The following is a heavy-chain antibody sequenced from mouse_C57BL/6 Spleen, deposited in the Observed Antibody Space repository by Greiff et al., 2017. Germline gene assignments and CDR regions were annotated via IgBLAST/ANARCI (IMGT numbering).Heavy chain of an antibody. D-gene: IGHD2-5*01. CDR2: IYPRDGST. CDR1: GYTFTDHT. CDR3: ARLYCSNYHVSWFAY. Sequence: QVQLQQSDAELVKPGASVKISCKVSGYTFTDHTIHWMKQRPEQGLEWIGYIYPRDGSTKYNEKFKGKATLTADKSSSTAYMQLNSLTSEDSAVYFCARLYCSNYHVSWFAYWGQGTLVTVSA. V-gene: IGHV1-78*01. J-gene: IGHJ3*01.